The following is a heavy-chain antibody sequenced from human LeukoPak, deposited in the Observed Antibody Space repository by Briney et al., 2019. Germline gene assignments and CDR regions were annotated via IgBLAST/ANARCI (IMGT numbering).Heavy chain of an antibody. D-gene: IGHD3-10*01. CDR2: IYYSGST. CDR1: GGSISSHY. V-gene: IGHV4-59*11. CDR3: ARGFIDGSGIDY. J-gene: IGHJ4*02. Sequence: PSETLSLTSTVSGGSISSHYWSWIRQPPGKGLEWIGYIYYSGSTNYKPSLKSRVTISVDTSKNQFSLKLSSVTAADTAMYYCARGFIDGSGIDYWGQGTLVTVSS.